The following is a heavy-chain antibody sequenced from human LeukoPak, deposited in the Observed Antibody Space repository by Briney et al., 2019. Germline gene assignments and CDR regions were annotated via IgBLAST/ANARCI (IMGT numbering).Heavy chain of an antibody. D-gene: IGHD6-19*01. CDR2: ISAYNGNT. J-gene: IGHJ4*02. CDR1: GYTFTSYG. V-gene: IGHV1-18*01. CDR3: ARDWGIAVAGEGGY. Sequence: ASVKVSCKASGYTFTSYGISWVRQAPGQGLEWMGWISAYNGNTNYAQKLQGRVTMTTDTSTSTAHMELRSLRSDDTAVYYCARDWGIAVAGEGGYWGQGTLVTVSS.